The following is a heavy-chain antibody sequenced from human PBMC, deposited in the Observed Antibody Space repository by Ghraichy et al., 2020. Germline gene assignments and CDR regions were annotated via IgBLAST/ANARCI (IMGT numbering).Heavy chain of an antibody. D-gene: IGHD2-15*01. J-gene: IGHJ6*02. CDR1: GGSISSYY. CDR3: ARQPVGYCSGGSCLNYYYYGMDV. V-gene: IGHV4-59*08. CDR2: IYYSGST. Sequence: SETLSLTCTVSGGSISSYYWSWIRQPPGKGLEWIGYIYYSGSTNYNPSLKSRVTISVDTSKNQFSLKLSSVTAADTAVYYCARQPVGYCSGGSCLNYYYYGMDVWGQGTTVTVSS.